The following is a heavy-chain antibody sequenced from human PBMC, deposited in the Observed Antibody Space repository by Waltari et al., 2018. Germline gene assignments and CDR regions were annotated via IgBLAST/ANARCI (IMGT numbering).Heavy chain of an antibody. Sequence: EVQLVESGGGMVQPGESLRLSCAASGFTFSTYNMNWVRQAPGKGLEWFSYISSSTTTDYADYVKGRFTISRDNAKNSLYLQMNSLRAEDTALYYCARGRDGYIQDVFDIWGQGTMVSVSS. CDR3: ARGRDGYIQDVFDI. CDR1: GFTFSTYN. J-gene: IGHJ3*02. CDR2: ISSSTTT. D-gene: IGHD5-12*01. V-gene: IGHV3-48*01.